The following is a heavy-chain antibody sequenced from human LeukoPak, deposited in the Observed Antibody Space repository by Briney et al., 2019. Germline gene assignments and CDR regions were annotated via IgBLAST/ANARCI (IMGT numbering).Heavy chain of an antibody. CDR1: GFSFSDFW. V-gene: IGHV3-7*01. CDR2: INRDGRDK. CDR3: AREGSYYFDY. J-gene: IGHJ4*02. Sequence: PGGSLRLSCAASGFSFSDFWMSWVRQAPGKGLEWVTNINRDGRDKFYVDSVKGRFTISRDNAKNSLYLQMNSLRAEDTAVYYCAREGSYYFDYWGQGTLVTVSS.